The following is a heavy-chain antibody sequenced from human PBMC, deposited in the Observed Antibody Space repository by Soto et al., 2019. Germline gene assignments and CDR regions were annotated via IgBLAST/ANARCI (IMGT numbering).Heavy chain of an antibody. J-gene: IGHJ4*02. Sequence: QVHLVASGGGVGQPGRSLRLSCAASGFTFSSHGMHWIRQAPGKGLEWVAVIPYVGSHQYYADSVQGRFSISSDNSKTTLYLQMNSLRAEDTAVYYCAQLRVLEWEVQESDYWGQGTLVSVSS. V-gene: IGHV3-30*18. CDR1: GFTFSSHG. CDR2: IPYVGSHQ. CDR3: AQLRVLEWEVQESDY. D-gene: IGHD1-26*01.